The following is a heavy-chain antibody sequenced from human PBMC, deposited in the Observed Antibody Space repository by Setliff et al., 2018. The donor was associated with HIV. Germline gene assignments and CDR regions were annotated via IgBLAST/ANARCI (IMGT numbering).Heavy chain of an antibody. V-gene: IGHV3-23*01. Sequence: QTGGSLRLSCAASGFAFRTYAMGWVRQAAGKGLEWVSTIGAVGSPTFYAESVKGRFTISKDNSKDTLYLQMSSLRDEDTAVYYCTRELAVPGTSFFDYWGQGTLVTVSS. CDR1: GFAFRTYA. CDR3: TRELAVPGTSFFDY. J-gene: IGHJ4*02. CDR2: IGAVGSPT. D-gene: IGHD6-19*01.